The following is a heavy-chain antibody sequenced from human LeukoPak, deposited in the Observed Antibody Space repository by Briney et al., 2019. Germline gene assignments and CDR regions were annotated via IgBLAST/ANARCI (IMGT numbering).Heavy chain of an antibody. D-gene: IGHD1-1*01. V-gene: IGHV3-23*01. CDR1: GFSFSSYA. J-gene: IGHJ4*02. CDR2: IRSNGGST. CDR3: AKGQELDDGVFDS. Sequence: GGSLRLSCAASGFSFSSYAMSWVRQAPGKGLEWVSGIRSNGGSTYNADSVRGRFAISRDNSKNALFLQMNSLRVEDTAIYYCAKGQELDDGVFDSWGQGTLVTVSS.